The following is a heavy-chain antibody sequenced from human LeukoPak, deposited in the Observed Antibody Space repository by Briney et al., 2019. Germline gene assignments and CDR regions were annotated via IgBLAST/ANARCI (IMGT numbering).Heavy chain of an antibody. CDR3: ASPNGSGSYLLNYAEYFQH. Sequence: SETLSLTCTVSGGSISSYYWSWIRQPAGKGLEWIGRIYTSGSTNYNPSLKSRVTISVDTSKNQFSLKLSSVTAADTAVYYCASPNGSGSYLLNYAEYFQHWGQGTLVTVSS. D-gene: IGHD3-10*01. CDR2: IYTSGST. J-gene: IGHJ1*01. V-gene: IGHV4-4*07. CDR1: GGSISSYY.